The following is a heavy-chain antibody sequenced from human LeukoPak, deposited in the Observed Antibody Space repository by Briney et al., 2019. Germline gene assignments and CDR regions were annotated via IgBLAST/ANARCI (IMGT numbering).Heavy chain of an antibody. CDR2: IRYDGSNK. CDR1: GFTFSSYG. CDR3: ARIYLRHFDF. V-gene: IGHV3-30*02. D-gene: IGHD3-3*01. Sequence: GGSLRLSCAASGFTFSSYGMHWVRQAPGKGLEWVAFIRYDGSNKYYADSVKGRFTISRDNSKNTLYLQMNSLRVEDTAVYFCARIYLRHFDFWAQGTLVTVSS. J-gene: IGHJ4*02.